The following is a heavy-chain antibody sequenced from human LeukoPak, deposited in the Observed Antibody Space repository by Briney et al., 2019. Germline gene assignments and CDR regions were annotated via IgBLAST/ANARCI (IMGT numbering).Heavy chain of an antibody. Sequence: ASGKVSCKASGYTFTGYYMHWVRQAPGQGLEWMGWINPNSGGTNYAQKFQGRVTMTRDTSISTAYMELSRLRSDDTAVYYCAREFYYDSSGYHYWGQGTLVTVSS. CDR1: GYTFTGYY. D-gene: IGHD3-22*01. V-gene: IGHV1-2*02. CDR3: AREFYYDSSGYHY. J-gene: IGHJ4*02. CDR2: INPNSGGT.